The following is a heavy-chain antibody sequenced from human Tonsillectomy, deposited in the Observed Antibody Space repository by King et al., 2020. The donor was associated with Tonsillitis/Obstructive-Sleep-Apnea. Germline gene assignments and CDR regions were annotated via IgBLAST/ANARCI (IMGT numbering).Heavy chain of an antibody. V-gene: IGHV3-48*03. CDR3: ARGGREVVYLYFDY. CDR2: ISGSGTII. J-gene: IGHJ4*02. Sequence: EVQLVESGGGLVQPGGSLRLSCVASGFAFSSYEMNWVRQAPGKGLEWVSYISGSGTIIYYADSVKGRFTISRDNAKNSLYLQMNSLRAEDTAVYYCARGGREVVYLYFDYWGQGTLVTVSS. CDR1: GFAFSSYE. D-gene: IGHD1-1*01.